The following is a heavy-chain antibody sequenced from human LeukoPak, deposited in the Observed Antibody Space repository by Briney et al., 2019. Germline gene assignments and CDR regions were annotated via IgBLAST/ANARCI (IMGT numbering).Heavy chain of an antibody. CDR2: INPNSGGT. CDR1: GYVFTGYY. Sequence: ASVKVSCKASGYVFTGYYMHWVRQAPGQGLEWMGWINPNSGGTNYAQKFQGRVTMTRDTSISTAYMELSRLRSDDTAVYYCASFYDSSGYYYGFDYWGQGTLVTVSS. J-gene: IGHJ4*02. D-gene: IGHD3-22*01. CDR3: ASFYDSSGYYYGFDY. V-gene: IGHV1-2*02.